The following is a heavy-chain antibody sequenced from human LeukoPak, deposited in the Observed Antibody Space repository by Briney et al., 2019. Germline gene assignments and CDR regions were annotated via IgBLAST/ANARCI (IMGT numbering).Heavy chain of an antibody. CDR2: ISAYNGNT. Sequence: ASVKVSCKASGYTFTSYGISWVRQAPGQGLEWMGWISAYNGNTNYAQKLQGRVTMTTDTSTSTAYVELRSLRSDDTAVYYCARDHYTNYYYYGMDVWGKGTTATVSS. D-gene: IGHD4-11*01. CDR1: GYTFTSYG. J-gene: IGHJ6*04. V-gene: IGHV1-18*04. CDR3: ARDHYTNYYYYGMDV.